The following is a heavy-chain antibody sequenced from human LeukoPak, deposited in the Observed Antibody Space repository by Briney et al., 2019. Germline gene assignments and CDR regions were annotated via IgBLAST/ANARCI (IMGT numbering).Heavy chain of an antibody. Sequence: GGSLRLSCAASGFTFSSYGMHWVRQAPGKGLEWVSAISGSGGSTYYADSVKGRFTISRDNSKNTLYLQMNSLRAEDTAVYYCAKGVYGTAQYFDYWGQGTLVTVSS. CDR3: AKGVYGTAQYFDY. V-gene: IGHV3-23*01. D-gene: IGHD3-10*01. CDR2: ISGSGGST. J-gene: IGHJ4*02. CDR1: GFTFSSYG.